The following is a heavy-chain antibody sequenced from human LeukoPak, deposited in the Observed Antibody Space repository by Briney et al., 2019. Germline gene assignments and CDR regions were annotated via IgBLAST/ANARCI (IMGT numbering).Heavy chain of an antibody. CDR2: INHSGST. V-gene: IGHV4-34*01. CDR3: ARRKRYSGSNWFDP. CDR1: GGSFSGYY. D-gene: IGHD6-13*01. Sequence: SETLSLTCAVYGGSFSGYYWSWIRQPPGKGLEWIGEINHSGSTNYNPSLKSRVTISVDTSKNQFSLKLSSVTAADTAVYYCARRKRYSGSNWFDPWGQGTLVTVSS. J-gene: IGHJ5*02.